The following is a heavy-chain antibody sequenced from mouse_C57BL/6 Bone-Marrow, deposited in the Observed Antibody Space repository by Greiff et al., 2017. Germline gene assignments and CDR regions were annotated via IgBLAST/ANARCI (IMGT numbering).Heavy chain of an antibody. CDR1: GYSFTDYN. D-gene: IGHD2-1*01. CDR3: ATSIYYGNPWYFDV. V-gene: IGHV1-39*01. J-gene: IGHJ1*03. CDR2: INPNYGTT. Sequence: EVKLQESGPELVKPGASVKISCKASGYSFTDYNMNWVKQSNGKSLEWIGVINPNYGTTSYNQKFKGKATLTVDQSSSTAYMQLNSLTSEDSAVYYCATSIYYGNPWYFDVWGTGTTVTVSS.